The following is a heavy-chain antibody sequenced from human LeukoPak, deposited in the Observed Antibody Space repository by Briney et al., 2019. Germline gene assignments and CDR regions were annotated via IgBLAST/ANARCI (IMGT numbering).Heavy chain of an antibody. Sequence: PSETLSLTCTVSGGSISSSSYYWGWIRQPPGKGLEWIGSIYYGGSTYYNPSLKSRVTISVDTSKNQFSLKLSSVTAADTAVYYCARLYDSSGYLFDYWGQGTLVTVSS. V-gene: IGHV4-39*01. D-gene: IGHD3-22*01. J-gene: IGHJ4*02. CDR1: GGSISSSSYY. CDR2: IYYGGST. CDR3: ARLYDSSGYLFDY.